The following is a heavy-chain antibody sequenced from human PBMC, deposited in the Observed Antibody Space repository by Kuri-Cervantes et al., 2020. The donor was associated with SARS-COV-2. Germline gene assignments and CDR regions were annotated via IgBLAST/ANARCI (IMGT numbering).Heavy chain of an antibody. CDR2: IIPFFGTP. CDR1: GATFSTYG. J-gene: IGHJ4*02. CDR3: ARDVGYGGTSELDITYFDY. Sequence: SSVNVSCKASGATFSTYGFSWVRQAPGQGLEWMGGIIPFFGTPNYAQKFEGRVTITADESTSTAYMEMSSLRFEDTAAYFCARDVGYGGTSELDITYFDYWGQGTLVTVSS. D-gene: IGHD4-23*01. V-gene: IGHV1-69*13.